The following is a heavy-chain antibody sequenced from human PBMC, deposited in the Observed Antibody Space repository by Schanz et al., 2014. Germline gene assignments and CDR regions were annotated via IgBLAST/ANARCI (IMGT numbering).Heavy chain of an antibody. J-gene: IGHJ5*01. CDR3: AKQHIVRGVIYLNWFDS. Sequence: VQLVESGGDLVQPGGSLRLSCSASGFTFSTFAMHWVRQAPGKGLEYISAISNNGDSTYYADSVKGRFTIFRDNSKNTVHLQMNSLRAEDTAVYYCAKQHIVRGVIYLNWFDSWGQGTLVTVSS. V-gene: IGHV3-64*04. CDR1: GFTFSTFA. D-gene: IGHD3-10*01. CDR2: ISNNGDST.